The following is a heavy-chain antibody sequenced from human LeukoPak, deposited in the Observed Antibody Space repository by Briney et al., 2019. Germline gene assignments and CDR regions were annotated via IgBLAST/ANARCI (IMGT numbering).Heavy chain of an antibody. CDR1: GDSIKSTSYH. Sequence: SETLSLTCTVSGDSIKSTSYHWGWIRQPPGKGLEWIGSIYYSGTTYYNPSLISRLTVSVDTSRNQFSLRLSSVTAADTAVYHCAREVASSVDYWGQGSLVTVSS. J-gene: IGHJ4*02. V-gene: IGHV4-39*02. CDR3: AREVASSVDY. D-gene: IGHD3-10*01. CDR2: IYYSGTT.